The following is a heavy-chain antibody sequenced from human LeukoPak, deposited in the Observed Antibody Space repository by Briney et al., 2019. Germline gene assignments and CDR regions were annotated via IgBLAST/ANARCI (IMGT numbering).Heavy chain of an antibody. J-gene: IGHJ4*02. D-gene: IGHD3-10*01. Sequence: ASVKVSCKASGYTFTGYYMHWVRQAPGQGLEWMGWINPNSGGTNYAQKFQGRVTMTRDTSISTAYMELSRLRSDDTAVYYCARDLGTYYYDFDYWGQGTLVTV. CDR3: ARDLGTYYYDFDY. V-gene: IGHV1-2*02. CDR1: GYTFTGYY. CDR2: INPNSGGT.